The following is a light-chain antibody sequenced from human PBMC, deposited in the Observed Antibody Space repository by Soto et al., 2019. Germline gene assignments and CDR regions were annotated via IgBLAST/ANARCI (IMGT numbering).Light chain of an antibody. CDR3: QQYNSYAT. Sequence: DIQMTQSPSTLSASAGDRVTITCRASQSISSWLAWYQQKPGKGPKLLIYDASSLESGVPSRFSGSGSGTEFTLTISSLQPDDFATYYCQQYNSYATFGQGTKVEIK. J-gene: IGKJ1*01. V-gene: IGKV1-5*01. CDR2: DAS. CDR1: QSISSW.